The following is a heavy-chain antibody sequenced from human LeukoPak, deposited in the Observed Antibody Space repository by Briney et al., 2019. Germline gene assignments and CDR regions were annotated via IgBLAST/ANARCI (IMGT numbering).Heavy chain of an antibody. V-gene: IGHV4-30-2*01. Sequence: PSQTLSLTCTVSGGSISSGGYYWSWIRQPPGKGLEWIGYIYHSGSTYYNPSLKSRVTLSVDRSKNQFSLKLSSVTAADTAVYYCAREEATFNWFDPWGQGTLVTVSS. J-gene: IGHJ5*02. D-gene: IGHD5-12*01. CDR3: AREEATFNWFDP. CDR2: IYHSGST. CDR1: GGSISSGGYY.